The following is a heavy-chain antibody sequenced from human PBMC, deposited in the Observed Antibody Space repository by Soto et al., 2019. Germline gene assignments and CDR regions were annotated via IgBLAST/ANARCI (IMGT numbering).Heavy chain of an antibody. Sequence: QVQLVESGGGVVQPGRSLRLSCAASGFTFSSYGMHWVRQAPGKGLEWVAVIWYDGSNKYYADSVKGRFTISRDNSKNTLYLQMNSLRAEDTAVYYCARGPYSSGWYGDYWGQGTLVTVSS. CDR3: ARGPYSSGWYGDY. V-gene: IGHV3-33*01. J-gene: IGHJ4*02. CDR1: GFTFSSYG. D-gene: IGHD6-19*01. CDR2: IWYDGSNK.